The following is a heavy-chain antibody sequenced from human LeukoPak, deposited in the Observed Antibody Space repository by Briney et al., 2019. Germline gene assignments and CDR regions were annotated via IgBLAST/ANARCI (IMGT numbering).Heavy chain of an antibody. J-gene: IGHJ4*02. D-gene: IGHD6-13*01. Sequence: SVKVSCKASGFTFTSSAMQWVRQARGQRLEWIGWIVVGSGNTNYAQKFQERVTITRDMSTSTAYMELSRLRSEDTAVYYCAADSEGRSWHPPLDLWGQGTLVTVSS. CDR3: AADSEGRSWHPPLDL. V-gene: IGHV1-58*02. CDR1: GFTFTSSA. CDR2: IVVGSGNT.